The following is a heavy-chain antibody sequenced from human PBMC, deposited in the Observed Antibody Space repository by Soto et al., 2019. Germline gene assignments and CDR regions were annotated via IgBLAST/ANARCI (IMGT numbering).Heavy chain of an antibody. Sequence: EVQLVESGGGLVKPGGSLRLSCAASGFTFSNAWMNWVRQAPGKGLEWVGRIKSKTDGGTTDYAAPVKGRFTISRDDSKNPLYLQMNRLKTEDTAVYYCTTVKDYDFWSGYANYYGMDVWGQGTTVTVSS. V-gene: IGHV3-15*07. D-gene: IGHD3-3*01. CDR3: TTVKDYDFWSGYANYYGMDV. J-gene: IGHJ6*02. CDR2: IKSKTDGGTT. CDR1: GFTFSNAW.